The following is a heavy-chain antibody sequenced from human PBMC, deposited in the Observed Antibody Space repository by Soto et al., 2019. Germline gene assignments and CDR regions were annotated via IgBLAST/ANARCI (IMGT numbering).Heavy chain of an antibody. Sequence: PGGSLRLSCAASGFAFSNYAMSWVRQAPGKGLEWVSAISGSAATTNYADSVKGRFTVTRDNSENTLYLQLSSLRIEDTARYFCASADPLQIVPWGQGAEVT. CDR2: ISGSAATT. CDR1: GFAFSNYA. V-gene: IGHV3-23*01. CDR3: ASADPLQIVP. J-gene: IGHJ5*02. D-gene: IGHD4-4*01.